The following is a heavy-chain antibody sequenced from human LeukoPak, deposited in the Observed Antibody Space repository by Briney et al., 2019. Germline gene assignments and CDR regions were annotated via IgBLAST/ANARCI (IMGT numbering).Heavy chain of an antibody. CDR3: ARDGGTGIPFDY. CDR2: IRQDGSDK. D-gene: IGHD1-1*01. V-gene: IGHV3-7*01. J-gene: IGHJ4*02. Sequence: GGSLRLSCAASGFTFSSYSMNWVRQAPGKGLEWVANIRQDGSDKYYVDSVKGRFTISRDNAKNSLYLQMNSLRAEDTAIYYCARDGGTGIPFDYWGQGTLVTVSS. CDR1: GFTFSSYS.